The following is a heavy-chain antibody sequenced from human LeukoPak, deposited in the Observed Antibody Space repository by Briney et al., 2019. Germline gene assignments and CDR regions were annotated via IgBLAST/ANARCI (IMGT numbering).Heavy chain of an antibody. CDR2: IIPILGIA. V-gene: IGHV1-69*04. CDR1: GGTFSSYA. Sequence: ASVKVSCKASGGTFSSYAIGWVRQAPGQGLEWMGRIIPILGIANYAQKFQGRVTITADKSTSTAYMELSSLRSEDTAVYYCAREEDPDSSGYYLLHRPGRNWFDPWGQGTLVTVSS. J-gene: IGHJ5*02. CDR3: AREEDPDSSGYYLLHRPGRNWFDP. D-gene: IGHD3-22*01.